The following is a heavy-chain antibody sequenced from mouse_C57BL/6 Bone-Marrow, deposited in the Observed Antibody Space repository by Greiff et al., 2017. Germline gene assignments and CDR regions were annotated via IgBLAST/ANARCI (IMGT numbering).Heavy chain of an antibody. V-gene: IGHV1-42*01. CDR1: GYSFTGYY. J-gene: IGHJ1*03. Sequence: VQLKESGPELVKPGASVKISCKASGYSFTGYYMNWVKQSPEKSLEWIGEINPSTGGTTYNQKFKAKATLTVDKSSSTAYMQLKSLTSEDSAVYYCARWESRGYFDVWGTGTTVTVSS. CDR3: ARWESRGYFDV. CDR2: INPSTGGT. D-gene: IGHD4-1*01.